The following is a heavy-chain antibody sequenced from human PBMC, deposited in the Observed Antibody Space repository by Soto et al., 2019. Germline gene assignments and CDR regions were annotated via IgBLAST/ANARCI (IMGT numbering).Heavy chain of an antibody. Sequence: GSLRLACAASGXTFSSYSMSWVRQAPGKGLELVSAISGSGGSTYYADSVKGRFTISRDNSKNTLYMQMNSLRAEDTAVYYCAKLSADYWGQGTLGTVS. CDR3: AKLSADY. D-gene: IGHD3-16*02. V-gene: IGHV3-23*01. CDR1: GXTFSSYS. CDR2: ISGSGGST. J-gene: IGHJ4*02.